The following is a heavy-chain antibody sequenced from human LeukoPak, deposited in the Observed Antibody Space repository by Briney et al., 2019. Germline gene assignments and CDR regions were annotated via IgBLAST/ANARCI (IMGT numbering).Heavy chain of an antibody. V-gene: IGHV1-18*01. CDR3: ARVYGSGSYSPNWFDP. D-gene: IGHD3-10*01. CDR1: GYTFTSYG. J-gene: IGHJ5*02. CDR2: ISAYNGHT. Sequence: ASVKVSCKTSGYTFTSYGITWVRQAPGQGLEWMGWISAYNGHTNYAQKFQGRVTMTTDTSTSTAYMELRSLRSDDTAVYYCARVYGSGSYSPNWFDPWGQGTLVTVSS.